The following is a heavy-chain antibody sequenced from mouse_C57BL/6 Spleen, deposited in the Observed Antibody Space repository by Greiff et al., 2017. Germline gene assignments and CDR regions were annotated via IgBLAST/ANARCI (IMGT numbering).Heavy chain of an antibody. CDR1: GFSLTSYG. J-gene: IGHJ1*03. V-gene: IGHV2-5*01. CDR3: AKNSGGYSNYGWYFDV. CDR2: IWRGGST. D-gene: IGHD2-5*01. Sequence: QVQLKESGPGLVQPSQSLSITCTVSGFSLTSYGVHWVRQSPGKGLEWLGVIWRGGSTDYNAAFMSRLSITKDNSKSQVFFKMNSLQADDTAIYYCAKNSGGYSNYGWYFDVWGTGTTVTVSS.